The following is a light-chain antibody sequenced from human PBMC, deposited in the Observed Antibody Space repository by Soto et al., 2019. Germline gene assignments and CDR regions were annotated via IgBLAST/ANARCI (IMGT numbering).Light chain of an antibody. CDR1: SSNIGSNV. CDR3: AAWDDSLDGPV. J-gene: IGLJ2*01. V-gene: IGLV1-44*01. CDR2: SNN. Sequence: QSVLTQPPSASGTPGQRVTISCSGSSSNIGSNVVNWYQQLPGTAPKLLIHSNNQRPSGVLDRFSGSKSGTSASLAISGLQSEDEADYYCAAWDDSLDGPVFGGGTKVTVL.